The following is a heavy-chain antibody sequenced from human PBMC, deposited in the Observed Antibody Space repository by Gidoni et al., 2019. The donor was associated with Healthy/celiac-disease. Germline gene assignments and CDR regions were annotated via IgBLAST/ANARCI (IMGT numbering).Heavy chain of an antibody. CDR3: AKVKGYYGDEGGAFVI. V-gene: IGHV3-23*04. D-gene: IGHD4-17*01. CDR1: VLTFSRYA. J-gene: IGHJ3*02. Sequence: EVQLVESGGGLVQPGGSLRIPCAASVLTFSRYAMSWVRQAPGKGLEWVSAISGSGGSTYYADSVKGRFTISRDNSKNTLYLQMNSLRAEDTAVYYCAKVKGYYGDEGGAFVIWGQGTMVTVSS. CDR2: ISGSGGST.